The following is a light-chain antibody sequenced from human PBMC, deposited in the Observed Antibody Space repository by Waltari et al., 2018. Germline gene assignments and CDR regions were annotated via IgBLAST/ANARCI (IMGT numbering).Light chain of an antibody. CDR2: KDS. V-gene: IGLV3-16*01. CDR3: LSADNSVTCNVV. Sequence: SYELTQPPSVSVSLGQMARITCPGGALPKKFAYWSQQKPGQFPILVMYKDSQRPSGIPERFSGSSSGTIVTLTISGVQAEDEADYYCLSADNSVTCNVVFGGGTKLTVL. CDR1: ALPKKF. J-gene: IGLJ2*01.